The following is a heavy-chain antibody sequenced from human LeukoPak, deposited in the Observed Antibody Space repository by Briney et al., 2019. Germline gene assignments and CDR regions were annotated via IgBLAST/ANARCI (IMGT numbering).Heavy chain of an antibody. CDR1: GFTFSSNA. V-gene: IGHV3-48*04. CDR3: AGANHDHMITFGGVIVPYYFDY. J-gene: IGHJ4*02. D-gene: IGHD3-16*02. Sequence: GGSLRLSCAASGFTFSSNAMNWVRQAPGKGLEWVSYISSSSSTIYYADSVKGRFTISRDNAKNSLYLQMNSLRAEDTAVYYCAGANHDHMITFGGVIVPYYFDYWGQGTLVTVSS. CDR2: ISSSSSTI.